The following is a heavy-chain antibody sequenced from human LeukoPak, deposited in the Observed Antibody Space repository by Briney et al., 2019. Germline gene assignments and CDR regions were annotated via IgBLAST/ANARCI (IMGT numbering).Heavy chain of an antibody. Sequence: ASVKVSCKASGYTFTSYGISWVRQAPGQGLEWMGWISAYNGNTTYAQKLQGRVTMTTDTSTSTAYMELRSLRSDGTAVYYWARAGSALGHYSGFLRHWGQGTLVTVSS. CDR3: ARAGSALGHYSGFLRH. CDR1: GYTFTSYG. CDR2: ISAYNGNT. D-gene: IGHD4-23*01. V-gene: IGHV1-18*01. J-gene: IGHJ1*01.